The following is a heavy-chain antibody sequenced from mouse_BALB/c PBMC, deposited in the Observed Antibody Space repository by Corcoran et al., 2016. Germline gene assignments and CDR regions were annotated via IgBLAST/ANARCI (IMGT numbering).Heavy chain of an antibody. D-gene: IGHD2-1*01. CDR1: GFNIKDTY. CDR2: IDPANGNT. Sequence: EVQLQQSGAELVKPRASVKLSCTASGFNIKDTYMHWVKQRPEQGLEWIGRIDPANGNTKYDPKFQGKATITADTSSNTAYLQLSSLTSEDTAVYYCARDGNRGAMDYWGQGTSVTVSS. CDR3: ARDGNRGAMDY. V-gene: IGHV14-3*02. J-gene: IGHJ4*01.